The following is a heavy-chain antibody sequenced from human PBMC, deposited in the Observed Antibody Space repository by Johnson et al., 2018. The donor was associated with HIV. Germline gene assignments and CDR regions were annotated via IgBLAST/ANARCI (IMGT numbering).Heavy chain of an antibody. V-gene: IGHV3-30*14. CDR3: ASGDDDGF. Sequence: QVQLVESGGGLVKPGRSLRLSCAASGFTFSSYAMHWVRQAPGKGLEWVAVISYDGSNKYYADSVKGRFTISRDNAKNSLYLQMNSLRAEDTAVYFWASGDDDGFWGQGTKVTVSS. J-gene: IGHJ3*01. D-gene: IGHD5-12*01. CDR1: GFTFSSYA. CDR2: ISYDGSNK.